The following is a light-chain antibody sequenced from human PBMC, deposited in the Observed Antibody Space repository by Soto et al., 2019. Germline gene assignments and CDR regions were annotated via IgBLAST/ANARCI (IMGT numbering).Light chain of an antibody. CDR2: GNT. V-gene: IGLV1-40*01. Sequence: QPVLTQPPSVSGAPGQRVTISRTGSSSNIGAGYDVQWYQQLPGAAPRLLIFGNTNRPSGVPDRFSGSRSGTSASLAISGLQAEDEADYYCQSYDISLSVSVVFGGGTKLTVL. CDR1: SSNIGAGYD. J-gene: IGLJ2*01. CDR3: QSYDISLSVSVV.